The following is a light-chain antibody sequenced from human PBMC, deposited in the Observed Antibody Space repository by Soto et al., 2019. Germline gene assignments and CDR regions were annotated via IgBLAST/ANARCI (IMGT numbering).Light chain of an antibody. CDR1: QTISGT. V-gene: IGKV3-15*01. CDR3: QQYDNWPWT. Sequence: EIVMTQSPATLSVSPGVRATLPCRASQTISGTLAWYQQKPGQAPRLLIHGASTRAPGFPARFSGSGSGTDFTLTISSLQSEDFAVYYCQQYDNWPWTFGQGTKVDIK. J-gene: IGKJ1*01. CDR2: GAS.